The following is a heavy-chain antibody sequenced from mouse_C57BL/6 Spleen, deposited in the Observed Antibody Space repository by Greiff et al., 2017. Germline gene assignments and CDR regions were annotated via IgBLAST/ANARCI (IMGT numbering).Heavy chain of an antibody. Sequence: VHLVESGAELARPGASVKMSCKASGYTFTSYTMHWVKQRPGQGLEWIGYINPSSGYTKYNQKFKDKATLTADNSSSTAYMQLSSLTSEDSAVYYCARGGYFDYWGQGTTLTVSS. V-gene: IGHV1-4*01. CDR2: INPSSGYT. J-gene: IGHJ2*01. CDR1: GYTFTSYT. CDR3: ARGGYFDY.